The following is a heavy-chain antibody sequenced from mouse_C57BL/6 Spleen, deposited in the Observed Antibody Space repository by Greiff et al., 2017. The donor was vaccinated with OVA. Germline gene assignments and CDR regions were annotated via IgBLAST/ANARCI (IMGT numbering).Heavy chain of an antibody. CDR3: ARLGGYGSSYEYYFDY. Sequence: DVKLQESGAELVKPGASVKLSCTASGFNIKDYYMHWVKQRTEQGLEWIGRIDPEDGETKYAPKFQGKATITADTSSNTAYLQLSSLTSEDTAVYYCARLGGYGSSYEYYFDYWGQGTTLTVSS. CDR2: IDPEDGET. J-gene: IGHJ2*01. V-gene: IGHV14-2*01. D-gene: IGHD1-1*01. CDR1: GFNIKDYY.